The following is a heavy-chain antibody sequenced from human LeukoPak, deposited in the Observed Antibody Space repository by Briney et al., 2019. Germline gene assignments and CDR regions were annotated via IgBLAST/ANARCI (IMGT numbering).Heavy chain of an antibody. J-gene: IGHJ4*02. CDR2: ISGSASDV. V-gene: IGHV3-11*01. CDR3: SRDPRNNDY. CDR1: GFTFSDSY. Sequence: GGSLTLSCAASGFTFSDSYMTWIRQAPGKGLELLSYISGSASDVNYIDSVRGRFTISRDNAKNSLYLHMNSLTVDDTAVYYCSRDPRNNDYWGQGTLVTVSS.